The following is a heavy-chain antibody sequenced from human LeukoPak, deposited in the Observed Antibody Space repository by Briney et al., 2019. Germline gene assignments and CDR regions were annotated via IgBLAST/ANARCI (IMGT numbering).Heavy chain of an antibody. Sequence: GASVKVSCKASGGTFSSYAISWVRQAPGQGLEWMGGIIPIFGTANYAQKFQGRVTITADKSTSTAYMELSSLRSEDTAVYYCAREGGHCSGGSCYFDYWGRGTLVTVSS. CDR2: IIPIFGTA. J-gene: IGHJ4*02. CDR1: GGTFSSYA. D-gene: IGHD2-15*01. V-gene: IGHV1-69*06. CDR3: AREGGHCSGGSCYFDY.